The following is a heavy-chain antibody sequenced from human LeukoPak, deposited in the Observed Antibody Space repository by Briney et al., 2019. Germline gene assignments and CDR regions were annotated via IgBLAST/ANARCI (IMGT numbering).Heavy chain of an antibody. J-gene: IGHJ3*02. CDR2: IRAYNGNT. CDR3: ARDREILWFGELLVGDAFDI. CDR1: GYTFTSYG. D-gene: IGHD3-10*01. Sequence: ASVKVSCKASGYTFTSYGISWVRQAPGQGLEWMGWIRAYNGNTNYAQKLQGRVIMTTDTSTSTAYMELRSLRSDYTAVYYCARDREILWFGELLVGDAFDIWGQGTMVTVSS. V-gene: IGHV1-18*01.